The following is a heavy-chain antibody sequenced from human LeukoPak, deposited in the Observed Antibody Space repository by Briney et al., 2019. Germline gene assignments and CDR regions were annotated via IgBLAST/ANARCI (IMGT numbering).Heavy chain of an antibody. Sequence: SQTLSLTCTVSGGSISNGDYYWSWIRQPPGKGLEWTGYIYYSGSTHYNPSLKSRLTISVDTSKNQFSLKLSSVTAADTAVYYCARSGYCSSTSCYTVDYYYMDVWGKGSTVILSS. J-gene: IGHJ6*03. CDR3: ARSGYCSSTSCYTVDYYYMDV. CDR2: IYYSGST. V-gene: IGHV4-30-4*08. D-gene: IGHD2-2*02. CDR1: GGSISNGDYY.